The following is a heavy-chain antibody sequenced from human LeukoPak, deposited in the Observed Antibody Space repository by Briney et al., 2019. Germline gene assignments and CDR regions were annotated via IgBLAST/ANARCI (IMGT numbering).Heavy chain of an antibody. Sequence: PGGSLRLSCAASGFTFSSYGMSWVRQAPGKGLEWVSAISGSGGSTYYADSVKGRFTISRDNSKNTLYLQMNSLRAEDTAVYYCAKDPSSAYSYGVKFDYWGQGTLVTVSS. D-gene: IGHD5-18*01. J-gene: IGHJ4*02. V-gene: IGHV3-23*01. CDR3: AKDPSSAYSYGVKFDY. CDR1: GFTFSSYG. CDR2: ISGSGGST.